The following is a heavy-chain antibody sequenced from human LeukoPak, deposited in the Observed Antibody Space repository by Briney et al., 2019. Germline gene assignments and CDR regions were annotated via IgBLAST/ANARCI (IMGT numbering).Heavy chain of an antibody. CDR2: ISPGDSVT. Sequence: GESLKISCKGSGYSFSNYWIGWVRQMPGKGLEWMGIISPGDSVTRYSPSFQGQVTISADKSISTAYLQWSSLKASDTAMYYCATILHSSGCFDYWGQGTLVTVSS. D-gene: IGHD3-22*01. J-gene: IGHJ4*02. CDR1: GYSFSNYW. CDR3: ATILHSSGCFDY. V-gene: IGHV5-51*01.